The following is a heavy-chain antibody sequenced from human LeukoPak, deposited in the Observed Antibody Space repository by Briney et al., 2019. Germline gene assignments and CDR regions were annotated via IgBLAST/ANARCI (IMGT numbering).Heavy chain of an antibody. J-gene: IGHJ4*02. CDR2: INPISGGT. V-gene: IGHV1-2*02. CDR3: ARIYYYDTSGYYY. D-gene: IGHD3-22*01. CDR1: GYTLTNYY. Sequence: ASVKVSCKASGYTLTNYYIHWVRQAPGQGLEWMGWINPISGGTNYAQKFQGRVTMTRDTSITTAYMDLSRLRSDDTAVYYCARIYYYDTSGYYYWGQGTLVTVSS.